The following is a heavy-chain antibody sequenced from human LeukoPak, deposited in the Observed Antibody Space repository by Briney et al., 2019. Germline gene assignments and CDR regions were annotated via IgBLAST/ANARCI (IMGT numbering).Heavy chain of an antibody. CDR2: IIPILGIA. D-gene: IGHD1-26*01. CDR3: ASPNTQGELNY. Sequence: ASVKVSCKASGGTFSSYAISWVRQAPGQGLEWMGRIIPILGIANYAQKFQGRVTITADKSTSTAYMELSSLRSDDTAVYYCASPNTQGELNYWGQGTLVTVSS. CDR1: GGTFSSYA. J-gene: IGHJ4*02. V-gene: IGHV1-69*04.